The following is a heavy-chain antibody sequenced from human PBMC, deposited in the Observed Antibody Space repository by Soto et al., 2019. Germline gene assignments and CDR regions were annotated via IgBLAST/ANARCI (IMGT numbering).Heavy chain of an antibody. CDR2: ISYDGSSE. D-gene: IGHD3-10*01. CDR1: GFTFSNYG. J-gene: IGHJ4*02. CDR3: GRDWVWFGAHRIDN. Sequence: QVQLVESGGGVVQPGRSLRLSCAASGFTFSNYGMHWVRQAPGKGLDWVAVISYDGSSEYYSESVKGRFTMSRDNSENTVYRQMNSIRAEDTAVYRGGRDWVWFGAHRIDNWGQGTVVNVSS. V-gene: IGHV3-30*03.